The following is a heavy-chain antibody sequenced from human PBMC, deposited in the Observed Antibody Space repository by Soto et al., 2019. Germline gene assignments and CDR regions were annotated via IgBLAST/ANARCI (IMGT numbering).Heavy chain of an antibody. CDR1: GASITGSSY. Sequence: SETLSLTCTVSGASITGSSYWSWIRQPAGRGLEWIGRFSLSGTTNYNPSLRSRVTMSADVSKNQFSLRLTSVTAADTALYYCARGMTPPGAPAWYYFDSWGQGTLVTVSS. V-gene: IGHV4-4*07. CDR3: ARGMTPPGAPAWYYFDS. J-gene: IGHJ4*02. CDR2: FSLSGTT. D-gene: IGHD2-8*02.